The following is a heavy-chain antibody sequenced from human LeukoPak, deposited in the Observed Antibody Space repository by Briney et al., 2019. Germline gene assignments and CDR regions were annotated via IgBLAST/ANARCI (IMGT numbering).Heavy chain of an antibody. CDR3: ARDLGSNDLRFAP. D-gene: IGHD1-26*01. Sequence: GGSLRLSCAASGFTFSDYYMDWVRQAPGKGLEWVGRIRNRANRLTTEYAASVKGRFTISRDDSNNSLYLHMSSLKTEDTAVYFCARDLGSNDLRFAPWGQGTLVIVSS. CDR1: GFTFSDYY. CDR2: IRNRANRLTT. V-gene: IGHV3-72*01. J-gene: IGHJ5*02.